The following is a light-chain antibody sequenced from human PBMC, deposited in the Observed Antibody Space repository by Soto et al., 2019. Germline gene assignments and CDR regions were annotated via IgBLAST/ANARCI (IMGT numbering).Light chain of an antibody. V-gene: IGLV2-11*01. CDR2: DVS. CDR3: CSYAGSYGV. J-gene: IGLJ1*01. CDR1: SSDVGGYNY. Sequence: QCVLTQPRSVSGSPVQSVTISCTGTSSDVGGYNYVSWYQQHPGKAPKLMIYDVSKRPSGVPDRFSGSKSGNTASLTISGLQAEDEADYYCCSYAGSYGVFGTGTKVTVL.